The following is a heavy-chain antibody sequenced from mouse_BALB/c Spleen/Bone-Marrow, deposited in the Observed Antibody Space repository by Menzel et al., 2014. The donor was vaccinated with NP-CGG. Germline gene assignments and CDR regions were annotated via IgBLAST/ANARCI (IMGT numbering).Heavy chain of an antibody. Sequence: EVKLVESGGGLVQPGGSRKLSCAASGSTFSTFGMRWVRQAPEKGLEWVAYISSGSTAIFYADTLKGRFTISRDNPENTLFLQMTSLRSEDTAMYYCARGGNWDDFDVWGAGTTVTVSS. J-gene: IGHJ1*01. V-gene: IGHV5-17*02. CDR2: ISSGSTAI. CDR1: GSTFSTFG. CDR3: ARGGNWDDFDV. D-gene: IGHD4-1*01.